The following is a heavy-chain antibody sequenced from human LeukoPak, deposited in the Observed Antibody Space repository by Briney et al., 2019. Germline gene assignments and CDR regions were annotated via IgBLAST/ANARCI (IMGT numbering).Heavy chain of an antibody. D-gene: IGHD1-26*01. V-gene: IGHV1-69*04. CDR1: GGTFSSYA. J-gene: IGHJ3*02. CDR2: IIPILGIA. CDR3: ARGRVGAPDVFDI. Sequence: SVKVSCKASGGTFSSYAISWVRQAPGQGLEGRGRIIPILGIANYAQKFQGRVTITADKSTSTAYMELSSLRSEDTAVYYCARGRVGAPDVFDIWGQGTMVTVSS.